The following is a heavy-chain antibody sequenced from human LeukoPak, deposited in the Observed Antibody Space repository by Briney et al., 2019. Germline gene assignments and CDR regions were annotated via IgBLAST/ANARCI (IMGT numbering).Heavy chain of an antibody. CDR2: VGRDSGT. Sequence: KPGGSLRLSCAVFGFSFSDYNMNWVRQAPGKGLEWISYVGRDSGTMYADSVKGRFTAARDNAKNSLYLQMNSLRAEDTAVYYCARMNYVSSGWGAPFDYWGQGTLVTVSS. J-gene: IGHJ4*02. CDR1: GFSFSDYN. CDR3: ARMNYVSSGWGAPFDY. D-gene: IGHD1-7*01. V-gene: IGHV3-11*04.